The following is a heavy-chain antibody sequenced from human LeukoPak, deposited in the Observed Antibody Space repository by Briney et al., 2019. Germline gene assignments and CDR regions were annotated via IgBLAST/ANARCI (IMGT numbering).Heavy chain of an antibody. V-gene: IGHV3-30*18. CDR1: GFTFNSYG. Sequence: GGSLRLSCAASGFTFNSYGMHWVRQAPGKGLEWVAAVSDDGSNKYYADSVKGRFTISRDNSKNTLYLQMNSLRAEDTAVYYCAKLLSNSGRFLYWGQGTLVTVSS. J-gene: IGHJ4*02. CDR2: VSDDGSNK. D-gene: IGHD4-23*01. CDR3: AKLLSNSGRFLY.